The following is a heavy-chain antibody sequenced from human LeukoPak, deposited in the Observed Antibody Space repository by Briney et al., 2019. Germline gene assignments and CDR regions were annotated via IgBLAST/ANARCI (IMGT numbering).Heavy chain of an antibody. V-gene: IGHV3-66*01. CDR1: GFTFSRYA. CDR2: IYSGGNT. J-gene: IGHJ4*02. Sequence: GGSLRLSCAASGFTFSRYAMNWVRQAPGKGLEWVSVIYSGGNTYYADSVKGRFTTSRDNSKNTLYLQMNSLRAGDTAVYYCARWTSSSMTTNPLFGYWGQGTLVTVSS. D-gene: IGHD3-10*02. CDR3: ARWTSSSMTTNPLFGY.